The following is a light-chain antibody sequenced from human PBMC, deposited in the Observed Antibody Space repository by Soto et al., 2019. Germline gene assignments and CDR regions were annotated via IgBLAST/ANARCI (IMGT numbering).Light chain of an antibody. Sequence: EIVLTQSPGTLYLSPGERATLSCRASQSVSSSYLAWYQQKPGQAPRLLIYGASSMATGIPDRFSGSGSGTDFTLSISRLEPEDFAVYYCQQYGSSPKTLGQGSKVEMK. CDR1: QSVSSSY. J-gene: IGKJ1*01. CDR2: GAS. V-gene: IGKV3-20*01. CDR3: QQYGSSPKT.